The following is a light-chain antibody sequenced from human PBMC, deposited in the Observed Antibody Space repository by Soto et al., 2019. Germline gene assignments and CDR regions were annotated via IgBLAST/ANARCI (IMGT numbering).Light chain of an antibody. CDR2: KAS. J-gene: IGKJ1*01. Sequence: DIQMTQSPSTLSASVGDRVTITCRASQSISGWLAWYQQNPGKAPKLLIYKASTLESGVPSRFSGSGSGTEFALTIISMQPDDFANYYCQQYNNYGSWTFGQGTKVEIK. CDR3: QQYNNYGSWT. CDR1: QSISGW. V-gene: IGKV1-5*03.